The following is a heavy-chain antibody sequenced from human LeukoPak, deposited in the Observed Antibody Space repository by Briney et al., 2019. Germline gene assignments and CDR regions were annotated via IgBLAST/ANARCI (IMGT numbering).Heavy chain of an antibody. CDR2: IYSGGST. Sequence: GGSLRLSCAASGFTVSTNYMSWVRQAPGKGLEWVSIIYSGGSTYYADSVKGRFAISRDNSKNTLYLQMNSPRVEDTAVYYCARDIYYYDRSGQGDAFDIWGQGTMVTVSS. D-gene: IGHD3-22*01. CDR1: GFTVSTNY. J-gene: IGHJ3*02. CDR3: ARDIYYYDRSGQGDAFDI. V-gene: IGHV3-66*01.